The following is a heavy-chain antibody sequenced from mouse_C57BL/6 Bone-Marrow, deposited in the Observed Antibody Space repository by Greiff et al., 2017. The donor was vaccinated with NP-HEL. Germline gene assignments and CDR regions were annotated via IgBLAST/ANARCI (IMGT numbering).Heavy chain of an antibody. CDR1: GFTFSNYW. CDR3: TELGNWYFDV. CDR2: IRLKSDNYAT. Sequence: EVQLVESGGGLVQPGGSMKLSCVASGFTFSNYWMNWVRQSPEKGLEWVAQIRLKSDNYATHYAESVKGRFTISRDDSKSSVYLQMNNLRAEDTGIYYCTELGNWYFDVWGTGTTVTVSS. D-gene: IGHD4-1*01. J-gene: IGHJ1*03. V-gene: IGHV6-3*01.